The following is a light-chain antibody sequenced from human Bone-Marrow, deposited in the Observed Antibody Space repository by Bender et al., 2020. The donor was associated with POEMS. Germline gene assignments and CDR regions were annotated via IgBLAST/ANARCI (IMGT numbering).Light chain of an antibody. CDR3: ATWDDSLNGWV. CDR2: NNS. V-gene: IGLV1-44*01. CDR1: SSKFGSYP. J-gene: IGLJ3*02. Sequence: QSVLTQPPSASGTPGQRVTIPCSGSSSKFGSYPVNWYQQLPGAAPKLVLFNNSQRPSGVPDRFSGSNAGTSASLAISGLLSDDEADFYCATWDDSLNGWVFGGGTKLTVL.